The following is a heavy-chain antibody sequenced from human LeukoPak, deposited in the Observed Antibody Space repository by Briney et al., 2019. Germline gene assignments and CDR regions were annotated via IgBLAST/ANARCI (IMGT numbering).Heavy chain of an antibody. Sequence: ASVKVSCKASGYTFNNYAIHWLRQAPGQRLEWMGWISAYNGNTNYAQKLQGRVTMTTDTSTSTAYMELRSLRSDDTAVYYCARDIVVVPAAIWADYYYYGMDVWGQGTTVTVSS. J-gene: IGHJ6*02. V-gene: IGHV1-18*01. CDR3: ARDIVVVPAAIWADYYYYGMDV. D-gene: IGHD2-2*01. CDR1: GYTFNNYA. CDR2: ISAYNGNT.